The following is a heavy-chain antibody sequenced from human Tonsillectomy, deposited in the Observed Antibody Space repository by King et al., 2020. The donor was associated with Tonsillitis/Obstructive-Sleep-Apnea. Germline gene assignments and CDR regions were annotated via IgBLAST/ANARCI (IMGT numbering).Heavy chain of an antibody. CDR3: ARHVAVLRYFDWPL. CDR2: IDPRDSHS. CDR1: GYSFTNYW. Sequence: VQLVESGAEVKKPGESLMISCKVSGYSFTNYWISWVRQKPGKSLEWMGRIDPRDSHSNYRPSFQGHVTISVDKSTNTAYLPWDSLKASDTAMYYCARHVAVLRYFDWPLWGQGTLVTVSS. V-gene: IGHV5-10-1*01. J-gene: IGHJ4*02. D-gene: IGHD3-9*01.